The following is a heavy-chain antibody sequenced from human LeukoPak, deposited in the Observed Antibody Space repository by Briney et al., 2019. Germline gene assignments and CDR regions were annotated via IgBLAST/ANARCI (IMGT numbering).Heavy chain of an antibody. D-gene: IGHD1-7*01. CDR1: GGSFSGYY. Sequence: SETLSLTCAVYGGSFSGYYWSWVRQPPGKGLEWIGEINHSGSTNYNPSLKSRVTISVDTSKNQFSPKLSSVTAADTAVYYCARGQENYGYTFDYWGQGTLVTVSS. CDR2: INHSGST. CDR3: ARGQENYGYTFDY. V-gene: IGHV4-34*01. J-gene: IGHJ4*02.